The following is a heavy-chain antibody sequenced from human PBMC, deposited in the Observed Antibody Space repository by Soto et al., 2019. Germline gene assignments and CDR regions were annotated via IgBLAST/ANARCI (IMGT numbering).Heavy chain of an antibody. CDR1: GYTFTGYY. J-gene: IGHJ4*02. CDR3: ASDLVGAAGQHYFDY. Sequence: GASVKVSCKASGYTFTGYYMHWVRQAPGQGLEWMGWINPNSGGTNYAQKFQGWVTMTRDTSNSTAYMELRRLRSDDTAVYYCASDLVGAAGQHYFDYWGQGTLVTVSS. V-gene: IGHV1-2*04. D-gene: IGHD6-13*01. CDR2: INPNSGGT.